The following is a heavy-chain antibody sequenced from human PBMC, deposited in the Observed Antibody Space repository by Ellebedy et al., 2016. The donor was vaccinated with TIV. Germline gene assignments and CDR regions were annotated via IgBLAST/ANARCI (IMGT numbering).Heavy chain of an antibody. CDR3: ARGGASSSRYWRN. D-gene: IGHD6-13*01. V-gene: IGHV3-7*02. J-gene: IGHJ4*02. CDR2: KHQDGSDK. CDR1: GFAFDTDW. Sequence: GESLKISCAAFGFAFDTDWMTWVRQVPGKGLEWVANKHQDGSDKSYVDSVEGRFTISRDNAKYSLFLQMDSLGAEDTAVYYCARGGASSSRYWRNWGQGALVTVSS.